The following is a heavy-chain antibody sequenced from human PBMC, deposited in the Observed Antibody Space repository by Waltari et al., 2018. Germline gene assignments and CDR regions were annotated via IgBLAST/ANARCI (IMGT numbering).Heavy chain of an antibody. CDR2: INQDGIEE. J-gene: IGHJ3*02. CDR1: RFTFSNYW. Sequence: EVLLVESGGGLVQTGGSLRLSCAASRFTFSNYWMNWVRQAPGEGLEWVGNINQDGIEEYYVDSVKGRFTISRDNAKNSLYLEMKTLRAEDTAIYYCARTGARWLQFAAFDIWGQGTMVTVSS. CDR3: ARTGARWLQFAAFDI. V-gene: IGHV3-7*01. D-gene: IGHD5-12*01.